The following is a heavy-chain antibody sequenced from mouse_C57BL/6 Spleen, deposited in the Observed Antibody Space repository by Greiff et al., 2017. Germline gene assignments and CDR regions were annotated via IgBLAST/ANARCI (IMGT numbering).Heavy chain of an antibody. D-gene: IGHD2-4*01. CDR1: GFTFSSYA. Sequence: EVNVVESGGGLVKPGGSLKLSCAASGFTFSSYAMSWVRQTPEKRLEWVATISDGGSYTYYPDNVKGRFTISRDNAKNNLYLQMSHLKSEDTAMYYCARDRDDYDYFDYWGQGTTLTVSS. CDR3: ARDRDDYDYFDY. CDR2: ISDGGSYT. V-gene: IGHV5-4*01. J-gene: IGHJ2*01.